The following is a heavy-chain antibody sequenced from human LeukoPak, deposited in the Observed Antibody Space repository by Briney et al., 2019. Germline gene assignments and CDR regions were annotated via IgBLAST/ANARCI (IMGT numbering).Heavy chain of an antibody. CDR3: ARDGVGYRYGIFDY. Sequence: PGGSLRLSCAVSGFTVSSNYMTWVRQAPGKGLEWVSVIYSDGSTYYADSVKGRFTISRDNSKNTLYLQMNSLRAEDTAVYHCARDGVGYRYGIFDYWGQGTLVTVSS. J-gene: IGHJ4*02. V-gene: IGHV3-53*01. CDR2: IYSDGST. CDR1: GFTVSSNY. D-gene: IGHD5-18*01.